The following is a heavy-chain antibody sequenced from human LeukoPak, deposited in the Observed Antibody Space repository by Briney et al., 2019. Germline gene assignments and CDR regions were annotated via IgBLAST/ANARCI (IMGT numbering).Heavy chain of an antibody. CDR2: INHSGST. Sequence: SETLSLTCAVYGGSFSGYYWSWIRQPPGKGLEWIGEINHSGSTNYNPSLKSRVTISVDTSKNQFSLKLSSVTAADTAVYYCARGQRYCSSTSCYGRVRAHWFDPWGQGTLVTVSS. V-gene: IGHV4-34*01. J-gene: IGHJ5*02. CDR1: GGSFSGYY. D-gene: IGHD2-2*01. CDR3: ARGQRYCSSTSCYGRVRAHWFDP.